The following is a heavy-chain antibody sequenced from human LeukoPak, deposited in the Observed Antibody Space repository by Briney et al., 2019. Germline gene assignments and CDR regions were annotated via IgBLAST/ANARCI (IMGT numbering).Heavy chain of an antibody. CDR2: IIPILGIA. V-gene: IGHV1-69*04. J-gene: IGHJ6*02. CDR3: ASRLIAAAGIHYGMDV. CDR1: GGTFSSYA. Sequence: SVKVSCKASGGTFSSYAISWVRQAPGQGLEWMGRIIPILGIANYAQKFQGRVTITADKSTSTAYMELSSLRSEDTAVYYCASRLIAAAGIHYGMDVWGQGTTVTVSS. D-gene: IGHD6-13*01.